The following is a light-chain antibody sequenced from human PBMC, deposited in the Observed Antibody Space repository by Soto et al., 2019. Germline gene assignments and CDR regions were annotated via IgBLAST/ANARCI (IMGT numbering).Light chain of an antibody. V-gene: IGLV2-14*03. J-gene: IGLJ1*01. CDR1: SSDVGGYKY. CDR3: SSYTSSSSYV. CDR2: DVS. Sequence: QSALTQPASVSGSPGQSIAISCTGTSSDVGGYKYVSWYQQHPGKAPKLMIYDVSNRPSGVSDRFSGSKSGNTASLTISGLQSKDEADYYCSSYTSSSSYVFGTGTKVTV.